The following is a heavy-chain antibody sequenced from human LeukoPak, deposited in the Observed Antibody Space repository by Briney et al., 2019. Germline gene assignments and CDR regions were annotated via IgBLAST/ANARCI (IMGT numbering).Heavy chain of an antibody. D-gene: IGHD1-26*01. CDR3: AKDKSGSYFSAFDI. CDR2: ISWNSGSI. Sequence: PGGSLRLSCAASGFTFDDYAMHWVRQAPGKGLEWVSGISWNSGSIGYADSVKGRFTISRDNAKNSLYLQMNSLRAEDTALCYCAKDKSGSYFSAFDIWGQGTMVTVSS. V-gene: IGHV3-9*01. CDR1: GFTFDDYA. J-gene: IGHJ3*02.